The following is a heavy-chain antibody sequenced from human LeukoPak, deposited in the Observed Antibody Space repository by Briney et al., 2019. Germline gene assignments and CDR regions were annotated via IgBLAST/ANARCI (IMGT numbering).Heavy chain of an antibody. CDR3: ARESETSGWYDY. J-gene: IGHJ4*02. CDR1: GFIFA. CDR2: ISGDGGST. D-gene: IGHD6-19*01. V-gene: IGHV3-43*02. Sequence: GGSLRLSCAASGFIFAIHWVRHAPGKGLEWVSLISGDGGSTFYADSVRGRFTISRDNTRKSLSLQMSSLRSEDTALYYCARESETSGWYDYWGQGTLVTVSS.